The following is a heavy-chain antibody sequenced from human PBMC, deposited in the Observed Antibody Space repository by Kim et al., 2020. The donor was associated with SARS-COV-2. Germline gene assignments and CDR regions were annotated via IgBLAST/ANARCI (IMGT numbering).Heavy chain of an antibody. Sequence: VKGRFTISRDNSKNTLYLQMNSLRAEDTAVYYCAMAKSRGRDLASLWLDIWGQGTMVTVSS. J-gene: IGHJ3*02. D-gene: IGHD3-16*01. CDR3: AMAKSRGRDLASLWLDI. V-gene: IGHV3-23*01.